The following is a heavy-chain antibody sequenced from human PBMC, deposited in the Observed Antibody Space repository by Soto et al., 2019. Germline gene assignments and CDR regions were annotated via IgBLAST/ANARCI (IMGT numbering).Heavy chain of an antibody. CDR3: ARDDYSDFIYYGMDV. Sequence: LDTPSLTSTVSGGSVVDGGYCRSWIRPPPGKGLEWIGNIYYTGRTKYNPSLKSRVTISVDTSKNQFSLKVSSVAAADTAVYYCARDDYSDFIYYGMDVWGQGTTVTVSS. CDR1: GGSVVDGGYC. CDR2: IYYTGRT. D-gene: IGHD3-22*01. J-gene: IGHJ6*02. V-gene: IGHV4-61*08.